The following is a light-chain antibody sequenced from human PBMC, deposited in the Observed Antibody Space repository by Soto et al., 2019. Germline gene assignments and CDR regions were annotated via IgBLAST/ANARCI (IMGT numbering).Light chain of an antibody. Sequence: DVVMTQSPLSLPVTPGESASISCRSSQSLLQRNGYNYVDWYLQKPGQSPQLLIYLGSLRASGVPDRLSGSGSGTDFTLKISRMEAEDVGVYYCMQAPQTRPYTFGQGTKVEIK. CDR1: QSLLQRNGYNY. J-gene: IGKJ2*01. V-gene: IGKV2-28*01. CDR2: LGS. CDR3: MQAPQTRPYT.